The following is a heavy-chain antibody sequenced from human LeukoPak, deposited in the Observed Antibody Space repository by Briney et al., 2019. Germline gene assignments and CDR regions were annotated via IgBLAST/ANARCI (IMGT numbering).Heavy chain of an antibody. D-gene: IGHD6-19*01. CDR3: ARDMGYSSGWYYFDY. J-gene: IGHJ4*02. Sequence: SETLSLTCTVSGGSISHYYWSWIRQPPGRGLEWIGYIHFRGSTNYNPSLKSRVTISIDTSKNQFSLNLSSVTAADTAVYYCARDMGYSSGWYYFDYWGQGTLVTVSS. CDR1: GGSISHYY. CDR2: IHFRGST. V-gene: IGHV4-59*01.